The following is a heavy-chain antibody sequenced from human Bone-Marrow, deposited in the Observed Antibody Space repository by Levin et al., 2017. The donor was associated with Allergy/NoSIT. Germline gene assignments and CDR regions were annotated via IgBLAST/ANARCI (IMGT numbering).Heavy chain of an antibody. Sequence: SVKVSCKASGGTFSSYAISWVRQAPGQGLEWMGGIIPIFGTANYAQKFQGRVTITADESTSTAYMELSSLRSEDTAVYYCASSYGSGTASLKNWFDPWGQGTLVTVSS. V-gene: IGHV1-69*13. CDR2: IIPIFGTA. J-gene: IGHJ5*02. CDR3: ASSYGSGTASLKNWFDP. CDR1: GGTFSSYA. D-gene: IGHD3-10*01.